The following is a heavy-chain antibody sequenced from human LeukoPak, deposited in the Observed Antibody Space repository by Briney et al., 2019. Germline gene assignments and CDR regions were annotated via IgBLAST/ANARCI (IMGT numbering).Heavy chain of an antibody. D-gene: IGHD6-13*01. J-gene: IGHJ4*02. CDR3: ARVAVITAAGTYDY. V-gene: IGHV3-11*05. CDR1: GFTFSDYY. Sequence: GGSLRLSCAASGFTFSDYYMTWIRQAPGKGLEWVSYISSGADYIPYADSVKGRFIISRDNAKNSLYLQMNSLRADDTAVYYCARVAVITAAGTYDYWGPGTLVTVSS. CDR2: ISSGADYI.